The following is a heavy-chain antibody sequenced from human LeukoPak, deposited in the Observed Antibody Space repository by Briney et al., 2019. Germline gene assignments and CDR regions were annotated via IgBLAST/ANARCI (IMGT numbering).Heavy chain of an antibody. J-gene: IGHJ5*02. CDR2: ISGSGGST. Sequence: PGGSLRLSCAASGFTVSSNYMTWVRQAPGKGLEWVSAISGSGGSTYYADSVKGRFTISKDNSKNTLYLQMNSLRAEDTAVYYCAKARLANWFDPWGQGTLVTVSS. V-gene: IGHV3-23*01. CDR3: AKARLANWFDP. CDR1: GFTVSSNY.